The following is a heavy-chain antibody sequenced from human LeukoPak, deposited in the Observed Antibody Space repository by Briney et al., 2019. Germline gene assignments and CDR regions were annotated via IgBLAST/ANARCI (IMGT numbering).Heavy chain of an antibody. J-gene: IGHJ3*02. CDR1: GFTFSSYW. CDR2: IKQDGSEK. D-gene: IGHD6-19*01. V-gene: IGHV3-7*01. CDR3: AREGEQWLVDAFDI. Sequence: GGSLRLSCAASGFTFSSYWMSWVRQAPGKGLEWVANIKQDGSEKYYVDSVKGRFTISRDNAKNSLYQQMNSLRAEDTAVYYCAREGEQWLVDAFDIWGQGTMVTVSS.